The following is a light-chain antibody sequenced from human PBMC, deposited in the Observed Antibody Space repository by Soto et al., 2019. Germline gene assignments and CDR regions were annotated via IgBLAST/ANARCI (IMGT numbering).Light chain of an antibody. Sequence: DIQMTQSPSSLSASVGDRVTITCRASQSISSYLNCYQQKPGKAPKLLIYAASSLQSGVPSRFSGSGSGTDFTLTISSXQPEDFATYYCQQSYSTTWTFGQGTKVDIK. J-gene: IGKJ1*01. CDR3: QQSYSTTWT. V-gene: IGKV1-39*01. CDR2: AAS. CDR1: QSISSY.